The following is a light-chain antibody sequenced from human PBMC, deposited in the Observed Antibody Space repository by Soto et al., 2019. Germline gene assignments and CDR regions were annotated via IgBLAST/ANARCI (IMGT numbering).Light chain of an antibody. V-gene: IGKV3-11*01. J-gene: IGKJ2*02. CDR3: QQYHSYPRT. CDR2: AAS. Sequence: VLTQSPATLSLSPGESATLSCRASQNVGNNLAWYQQKSGQAPRLLIYAASDRATGVPARFSGGMSGTDFTLTISSLEPEDFATYYCQQYHSYPRTFGQGTKLEIK. CDR1: QNVGNN.